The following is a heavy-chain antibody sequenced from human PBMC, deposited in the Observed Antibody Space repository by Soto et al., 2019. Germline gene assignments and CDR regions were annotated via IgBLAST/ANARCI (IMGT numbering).Heavy chain of an antibody. V-gene: IGHV3-30-3*01. J-gene: IGHJ6*02. D-gene: IGHD3-3*01. CDR3: ARAPLGLAIGHGMDV. Sequence: GGSLRLSCAVSGFTFRNHAMHWARQAPGKGLEWVAVISFDGNTKYYADSVKGRVSVSRDNFANTLFLQMGNLRIEDTAVYYCARAPLGLAIGHGMDVWGHGTTVTVSS. CDR1: GFTFRNHA. CDR2: ISFDGNTK.